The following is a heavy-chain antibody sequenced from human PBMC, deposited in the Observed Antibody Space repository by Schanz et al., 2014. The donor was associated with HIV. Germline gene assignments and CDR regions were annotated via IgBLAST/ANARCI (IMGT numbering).Heavy chain of an antibody. Sequence: VQLAESGGGVVRPGRSLRLSCAASGFIFNDFAMHWVRQAPGKGLEWVSTISWNSGSIAYADSVKGRFTISRDNAKNSLYLNMYSLRAEDTAVYYCVHDDSDNDGFDMWGQGTMVTVSS. CDR2: ISWNSGSI. J-gene: IGHJ3*02. CDR3: VHDDSDNDGFDM. V-gene: IGHV3-9*01. CDR1: GFIFNDFA. D-gene: IGHD3-22*01.